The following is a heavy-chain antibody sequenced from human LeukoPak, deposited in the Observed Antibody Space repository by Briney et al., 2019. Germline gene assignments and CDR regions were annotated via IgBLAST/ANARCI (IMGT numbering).Heavy chain of an antibody. V-gene: IGHV3-23*01. D-gene: IGHD5-12*01. CDR1: GFTFTNYA. J-gene: IGHJ4*02. CDR2: ISGHGGDT. CDR3: AKAQGYSDF. Sequence: GGSLRLSCPASGFTFTNYAMTWVRQAPGKGLEWVSTISGHGGDTFYADSVKGRFTISRDNSQNTLSLQMTSLRADDTAVYYCAKAQGYSDFWGQGTLVIVSS.